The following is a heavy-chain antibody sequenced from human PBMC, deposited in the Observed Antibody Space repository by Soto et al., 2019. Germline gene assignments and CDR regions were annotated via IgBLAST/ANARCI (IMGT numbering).Heavy chain of an antibody. CDR2: LIGGST. Sequence: GGSLRLSCTASGFTLQNYAMAWVRQAPGKGLEWVSTLIGGSTYYADSVKGRFTISRDNSKNTLYLQMNSLRAEDTAVYYCAKDRGFDFWGQGTLVTVSS. CDR1: GFTLQNYA. V-gene: IGHV3-23*01. J-gene: IGHJ4*02. CDR3: AKDRGFDF. D-gene: IGHD5-12*01.